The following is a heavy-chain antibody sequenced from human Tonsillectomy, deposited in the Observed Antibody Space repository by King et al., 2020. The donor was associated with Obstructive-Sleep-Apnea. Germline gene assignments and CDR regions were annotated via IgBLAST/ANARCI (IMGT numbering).Heavy chain of an antibody. CDR1: GFIFSSYA. CDR2: RSYDGRNK. CDR3: ARLGRGDYDFDY. Sequence: VQLVESGGGVVQPGRSLRLSCAASGFIFSSYAMHWVRQAPGKGREWGAVRSYDGRNKYYADSVKGRFTISRDNSKNTLYLQMNSLRAGDTAVYYCARLGRGDYDFDYWGQGTLVTVSS. J-gene: IGHJ4*02. D-gene: IGHD4-17*01. V-gene: IGHV3-30*04.